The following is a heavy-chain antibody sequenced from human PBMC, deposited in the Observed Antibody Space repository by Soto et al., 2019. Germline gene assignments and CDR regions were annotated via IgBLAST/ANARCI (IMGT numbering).Heavy chain of an antibody. CDR2: INQDRSEK. CDR1: GFIFRNYA. D-gene: IGHD5-18*01. J-gene: IGHJ4*02. V-gene: IGHV3-7*01. CDR3: ARWNSYGYYFDY. Sequence: PGESLRLSCAASGFIFRNYAMSWVRQAPGKGLEWVANINQDRSEKYYVDSVKGRFTISRDNAKNSLYLQMNSLRAEDTAVYYCARWNSYGYYFDYWGQGTLVTVSS.